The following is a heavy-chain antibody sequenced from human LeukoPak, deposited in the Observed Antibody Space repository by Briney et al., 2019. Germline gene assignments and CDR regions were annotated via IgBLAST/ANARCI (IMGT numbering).Heavy chain of an antibody. CDR3: AKGGIRAVVPAANRGHGPFDY. Sequence: PGGSLRLSCGATGFTLSSYSINWVRQAPGKGLEWVSAISGSGGSTYYADSVKGRFTISRDNSKNTLYLQMNSLRAEDTAVYYCAKGGIRAVVPAANRGHGPFDYWGQGTLVTVSS. V-gene: IGHV3-23*01. J-gene: IGHJ4*02. D-gene: IGHD2-2*01. CDR2: ISGSGGST. CDR1: GFTLSSYS.